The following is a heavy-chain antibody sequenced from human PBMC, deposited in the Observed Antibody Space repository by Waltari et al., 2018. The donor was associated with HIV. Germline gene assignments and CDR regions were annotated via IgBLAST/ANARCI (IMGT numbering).Heavy chain of an antibody. V-gene: IGHV4-34*01. CDR2: INHSGST. Sequence: QVQLQQWGEGLLKPSETLSLTCAVYGGSYSGYYWRWIRHPPGKGLEWIGEINHSGSTNYNPSLKSRVTISVDTSKNQFSLKLSSVTAADTAVYYCATLGYCSSTSCHTGGYWGQGTLVTVSS. J-gene: IGHJ4*02. D-gene: IGHD2-2*02. CDR1: GGSYSGYY. CDR3: ATLGYCSSTSCHTGGY.